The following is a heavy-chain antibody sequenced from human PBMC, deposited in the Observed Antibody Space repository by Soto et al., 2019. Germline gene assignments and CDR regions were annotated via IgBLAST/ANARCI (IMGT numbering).Heavy chain of an antibody. Sequence: GGSLRLSCAASGFTFSSYWMSWVRQAPGKGLEWVANIKQDGSEKYYVDSVKGRFTISRDNAKNSLYLQMNSLRAEDTAVYYCARDRGASWATVIDYWGQGTLVTVSS. V-gene: IGHV3-7*01. CDR2: IKQDGSEK. D-gene: IGHD4-4*01. J-gene: IGHJ4*02. CDR1: GFTFSSYW. CDR3: ARDRGASWATVIDY.